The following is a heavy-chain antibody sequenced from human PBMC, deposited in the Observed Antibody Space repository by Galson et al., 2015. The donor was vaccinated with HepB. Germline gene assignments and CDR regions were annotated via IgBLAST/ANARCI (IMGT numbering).Heavy chain of an antibody. CDR3: ARVYSYGNYYYGIDV. Sequence: SLRLSCAASGFTFSSYWMSWVRQAPGKGLEWVAKIKQDESEKYYVDSVNGRFTISRDNAKNSLYLQMISLRAEDTAVYYCARVYSYGNYYYGIDVWGQGTTVTVSS. CDR2: IKQDESEK. V-gene: IGHV3-7*03. J-gene: IGHJ6*02. D-gene: IGHD5-18*01. CDR1: GFTFSSYW.